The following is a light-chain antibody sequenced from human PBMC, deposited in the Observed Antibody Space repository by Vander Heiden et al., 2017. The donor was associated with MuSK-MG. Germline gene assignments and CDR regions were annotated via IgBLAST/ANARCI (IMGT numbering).Light chain of an antibody. J-gene: IGKJ5*01. CDR1: QGISNA. CDR3: QQDYSAHT. Sequence: DIQMTQSPSSLSASVGDRVTITCRASQGISNALVWYQQRAGKAPKLLLYGASRLESGVPSRFSGSGSGTDYTLTISSLQPEDFATYYWQQDYSAHTFGQGTRLVIK. V-gene: IGKV1-NL1*01. CDR2: GAS.